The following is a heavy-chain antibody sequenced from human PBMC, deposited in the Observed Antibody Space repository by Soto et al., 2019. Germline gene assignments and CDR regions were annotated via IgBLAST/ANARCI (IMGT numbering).Heavy chain of an antibody. V-gene: IGHV1-69*13. Sequence: GASVKVSCKASGGTFSSYAISWVRQAPGQGLEWMGGIIPIFGTANYAQKFQGRVTITADESTSTAYMELSSLRSEDTAVYYCARTSYDSSGYYYVPQGYWFDPWGQGTLVTVSS. D-gene: IGHD3-22*01. CDR1: GGTFSSYA. CDR2: IIPIFGTA. J-gene: IGHJ5*02. CDR3: ARTSYDSSGYYYVPQGYWFDP.